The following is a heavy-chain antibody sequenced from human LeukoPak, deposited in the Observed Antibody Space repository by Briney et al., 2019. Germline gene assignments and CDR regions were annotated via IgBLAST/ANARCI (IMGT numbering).Heavy chain of an antibody. Sequence: PGGSLRLSCAASGFTFSSYGMHWVRQAPGKGLEWVAVISYDGSNKYYADSVKGRFTISRDNSKNTLYLQMNSLRAEDTAVYYCARPYGSGSYYIDYWGQGTLVTVSS. J-gene: IGHJ4*02. CDR2: ISYDGSNK. CDR1: GFTFSSYG. D-gene: IGHD3-10*01. CDR3: ARPYGSGSYYIDY. V-gene: IGHV3-30*03.